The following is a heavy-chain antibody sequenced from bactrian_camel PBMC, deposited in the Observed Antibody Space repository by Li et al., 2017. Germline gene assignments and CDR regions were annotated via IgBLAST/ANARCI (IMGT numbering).Heavy chain of an antibody. CDR2: IYTGGGSA. Sequence: QVQLVESGGGSVQAGGSLRLSCAASGYTYSSYCMGWFRQAPGKEREGVAVIYTGGGSAYYADSVKGRFTISQDNAKKTLYLQMNSLKPEDTAMYYCAAGPYNGDYCDPPSIVRFTIRGQGTQVTVS. J-gene: IGHJ4*01. D-gene: IGHD4*01. V-gene: IGHV3S1*01. CDR1: GYTYSSYC.